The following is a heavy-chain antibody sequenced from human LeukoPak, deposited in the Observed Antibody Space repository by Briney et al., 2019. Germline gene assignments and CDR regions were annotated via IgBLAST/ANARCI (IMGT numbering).Heavy chain of an antibody. D-gene: IGHD1-7*01. CDR1: GGSISSGDYY. Sequence: PSQTLSLTCTVSGGSISSGDYYWSWIRQPPGKGLEWIGYIYYSGSTYYNPSLKSRVTISVDTSKNQFSLKLSSVTAADTAVYYCARVIPLELNAFDIWGQGTMVTVSS. CDR3: ARVIPLELNAFDI. CDR2: IYYSGST. J-gene: IGHJ3*02. V-gene: IGHV4-30-4*08.